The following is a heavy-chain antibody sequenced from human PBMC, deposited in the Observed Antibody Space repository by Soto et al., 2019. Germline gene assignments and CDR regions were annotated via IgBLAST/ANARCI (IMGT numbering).Heavy chain of an antibody. CDR2: IYYNGRT. D-gene: IGHD3-10*01. CDR3: ARGAEWFGGRMDV. Sequence: QVQLQESGPGLVKPSETLSLTCTVSGGSISSYYLTWIRQPPGKGLEWIGYIYYNGRTNYNPSLKSRVTISLDASKNRFSLNRSSVTAADTAVYYCARGAEWFGGRMDVWGQGTTVTVSS. V-gene: IGHV4-59*01. J-gene: IGHJ6*02. CDR1: GGSISSYY.